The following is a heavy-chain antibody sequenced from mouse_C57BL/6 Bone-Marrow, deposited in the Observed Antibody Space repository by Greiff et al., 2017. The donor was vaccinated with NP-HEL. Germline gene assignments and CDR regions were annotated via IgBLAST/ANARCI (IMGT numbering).Heavy chain of an antibody. V-gene: IGHV1-81*01. J-gene: IGHJ4*01. CDR2: IYPRSGNT. CDR3: ARDGSIPYYAMDY. D-gene: IGHD1-1*01. CDR1: GYTFTSYG. Sequence: VKLMESGAELARPGASVKLSCKASGYTFTSYGISWVKQRTGQGLEWIGEIYPRSGNTYYNEKFKGKATLTADKSSSTAYMELRSLTSEDSAVYFCARDGSIPYYAMDYWGQGTSVTVSS.